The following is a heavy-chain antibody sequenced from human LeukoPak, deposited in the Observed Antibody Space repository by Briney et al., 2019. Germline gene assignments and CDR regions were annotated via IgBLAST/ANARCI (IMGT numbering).Heavy chain of an antibody. V-gene: IGHV1-69*06. CDR3: ARVGYSYGADY. CDR2: IIPIFGTA. Sequence: SVTVSCKASGGTFSSYAISWVRQAPGQGLEWMGGIIPIFGTANYAQKFQGRVTITADKSTSTAYMELSSLRSEDTAVYYCARVGYSYGADYWGQGTLVTVSS. J-gene: IGHJ4*02. D-gene: IGHD5-18*01. CDR1: GGTFSSYA.